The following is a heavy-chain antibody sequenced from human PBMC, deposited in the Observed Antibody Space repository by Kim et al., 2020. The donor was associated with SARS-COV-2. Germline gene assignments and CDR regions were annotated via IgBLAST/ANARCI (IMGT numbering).Heavy chain of an antibody. J-gene: IGHJ4*02. CDR3: ARSEEGMFGELDVY. V-gene: IGHV1-18*04. CDR1: GYTFTSYG. D-gene: IGHD3-10*02. CDR2: ISAYNGNT. Sequence: ASVKVSCKASGYTFTSYGISWVRQAPGQGLEWMGWISAYNGNTNYAQKLQGRVTMTTDTSTSTAYMELRSLRSDDTAVYYCARSEEGMFGELDVYWGQGTLVTVSS.